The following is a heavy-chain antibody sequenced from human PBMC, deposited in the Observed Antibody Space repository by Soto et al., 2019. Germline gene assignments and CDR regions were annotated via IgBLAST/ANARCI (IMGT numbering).Heavy chain of an antibody. D-gene: IGHD6-19*01. Sequence: PGVSLRLSWAASGFTFSDYYMSWIRQAPGKGLEWVSYISSSGSTIYYADSVKGRFTISRDNAKNSLYLQMNSLRAEDTAVYYCATALAGATEPNWFDPWGQGTLVTVSS. CDR3: ATALAGATEPNWFDP. V-gene: IGHV3-11*01. J-gene: IGHJ5*02. CDR2: ISSSGSTI. CDR1: GFTFSDYY.